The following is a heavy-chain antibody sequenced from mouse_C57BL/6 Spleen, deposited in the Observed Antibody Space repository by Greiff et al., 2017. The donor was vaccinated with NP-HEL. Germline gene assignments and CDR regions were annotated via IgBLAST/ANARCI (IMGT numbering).Heavy chain of an antibody. V-gene: IGHV1-82*01. Sequence: VKLMESGPELVKPGASVKISCKASGYAFSSSWMNWVKQRPGKGLEWIGRIYPGDGDTNYNGKFKGKATLTADKSSSTAYMQLSSLTSEDSAVYFCARVGYDLYFDYWGQGTTLTVSS. CDR1: GYAFSSSW. CDR2: IYPGDGDT. D-gene: IGHD2-2*01. J-gene: IGHJ2*01. CDR3: ARVGYDLYFDY.